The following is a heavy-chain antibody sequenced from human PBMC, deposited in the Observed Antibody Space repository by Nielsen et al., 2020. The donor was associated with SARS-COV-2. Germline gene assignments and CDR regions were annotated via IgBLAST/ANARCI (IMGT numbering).Heavy chain of an antibody. V-gene: IGHV4-39*01. D-gene: IGHD6-6*01. J-gene: IGHJ2*01. CDR3: ARHDEGANCLGWGCIAARPRDWYFDL. CDR2: ISYSGRT. Sequence: WIRQPPGKGLEWIGNISYSGRTYYNPSLKSRVTISVDTSKNQFSLKLSSVTAADTAVYYCARHDEGANCLGWGCIAARPRDWYFDLWGRGTLVTVSS.